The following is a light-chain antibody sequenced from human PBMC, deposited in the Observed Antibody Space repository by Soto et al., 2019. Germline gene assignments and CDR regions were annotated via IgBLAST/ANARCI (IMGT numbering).Light chain of an antibody. Sequence: EIVMTQSPATLSVSAGERATLSCRASQSVSSNLAWYQQKPGQAPRLLLYGASTRATGIPARLSGSGSGTEFTLTISSMQSEDFAVYYCQQYNNWWTFGQGTKVEIK. V-gene: IGKV3-15*01. CDR2: GAS. CDR3: QQYNNWWT. CDR1: QSVSSN. J-gene: IGKJ1*01.